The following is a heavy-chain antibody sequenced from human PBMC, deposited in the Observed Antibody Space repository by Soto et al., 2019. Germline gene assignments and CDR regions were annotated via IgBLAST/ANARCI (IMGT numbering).Heavy chain of an antibody. D-gene: IGHD5-18*01. CDR1: GDSVSSNSAA. CDR2: TYYRSKWYN. V-gene: IGHV6-1*01. CDR3: AMATSNTAMGYRAIRYYYYYYGMDV. Sequence: SQSLALTCAISGDSVSSNSAAWNWTRQSPSRGLEWLGRTYYRSKWYNDYAVSVKSRITINPHTSKNQFSLQLNSVTREDTAVYYCAMATSNTAMGYRAIRYYYYYYGMDVWGQGATVTISS. J-gene: IGHJ6*02.